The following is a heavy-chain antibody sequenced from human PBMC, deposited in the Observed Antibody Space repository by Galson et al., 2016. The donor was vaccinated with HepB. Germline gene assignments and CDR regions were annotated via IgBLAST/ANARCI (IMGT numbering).Heavy chain of an antibody. J-gene: IGHJ4*02. CDR1: GYSFTSHW. D-gene: IGHD2-21*02. Sequence: SGAEVKKPGDSLRISCRASGYSFTSHWIGWVRQVPGKGLEWLGIIYPGDSDTKYNPSCQGQVTISVDKSINTAFLQCISLNVSDSALYYCARTRVGGDYVYFDYWGQGTLATVSP. CDR2: IYPGDSDT. CDR3: ARTRVGGDYVYFDY. V-gene: IGHV5-51*01.